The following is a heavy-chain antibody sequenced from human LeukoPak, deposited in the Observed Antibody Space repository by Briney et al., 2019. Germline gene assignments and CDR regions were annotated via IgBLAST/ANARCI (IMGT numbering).Heavy chain of an antibody. Sequence: ASVKVSCKASGYTFTGYYMHWVRLAPGQGLEWMGWINPNSGGTNYAQKFQGRVTMTRDTSISTAYMELSRLRSDDTAVYYCARAGDDFWSGYYTGISYYYWGQGTLVTVSS. D-gene: IGHD3-3*01. CDR1: GYTFTGYY. J-gene: IGHJ4*02. V-gene: IGHV1-2*02. CDR2: INPNSGGT. CDR3: ARAGDDFWSGYYTGISYYY.